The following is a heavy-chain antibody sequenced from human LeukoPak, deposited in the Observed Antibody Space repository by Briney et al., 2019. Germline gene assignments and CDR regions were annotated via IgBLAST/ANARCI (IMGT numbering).Heavy chain of an antibody. J-gene: IGHJ4*02. V-gene: IGHV4-39*07. CDR2: IYYSGST. CDR3: ARRRGYSYPRSYYFDY. Sequence: ASETLSLTCTVSGGSISSSSYYWGWIRQPPGKGLEWIGSIYYSGSTYYNPSLKSRVTISVDTSKNQFSLKLSSVTAADTAVYYCARRRGYSYPRSYYFDYWGQGTLVTVSS. CDR1: GGSISSSSYY. D-gene: IGHD5-18*01.